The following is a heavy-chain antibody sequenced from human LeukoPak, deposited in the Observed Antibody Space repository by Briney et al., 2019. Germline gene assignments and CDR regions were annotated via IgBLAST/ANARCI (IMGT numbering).Heavy chain of an antibody. D-gene: IGHD5-12*01. Sequence: SETLSLTCTVSGGSISSSSYYWGWLRQPPGKGLEWIGSIYYSGSTYYNPSLKSRVTISVDTSKNQFSLKLSSVTAADTAVYYCASYSGYDLYYYYMDVWGKGTTVTVSS. CDR3: ASYSGYDLYYYYMDV. V-gene: IGHV4-39*07. CDR1: GGSISSSSYY. CDR2: IYYSGST. J-gene: IGHJ6*03.